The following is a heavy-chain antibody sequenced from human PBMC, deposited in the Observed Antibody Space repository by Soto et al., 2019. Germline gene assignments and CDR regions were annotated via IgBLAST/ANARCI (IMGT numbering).Heavy chain of an antibody. CDR1: GYTFTGYY. J-gene: IGHJ4*02. CDR3: ARARSSSWYDY. CDR2: INPNSGGT. D-gene: IGHD6-13*01. Sequence: QVQLVQSGAEVKKPGASVKVSCKASGYTFTGYYMHWVRQAPGQGLEWMGWINPNSGGTTYAQKFQGWVTMTRDTSISTAYMELSRLRSDDTAVYYCARARSSSWYDYGGQGTLVTVSS. V-gene: IGHV1-2*04.